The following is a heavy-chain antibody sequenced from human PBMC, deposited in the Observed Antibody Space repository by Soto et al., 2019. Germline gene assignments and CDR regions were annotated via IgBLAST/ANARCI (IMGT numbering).Heavy chain of an antibody. Sequence: QVQLVQSGAEVKKPGASVKVSCKASGYTFTSYGISWVRQAPGQGLEWMGWISAYNGNTNYAQKLKGRVTITTDTSTSTAYRELRGLRSDDTAVYYCARCFTADRHYYYGMDVWGQGTTVTVSS. D-gene: IGHD2-15*01. CDR2: ISAYNGNT. V-gene: IGHV1-18*01. CDR1: GYTFTSYG. J-gene: IGHJ6*02. CDR3: ARCFTADRHYYYGMDV.